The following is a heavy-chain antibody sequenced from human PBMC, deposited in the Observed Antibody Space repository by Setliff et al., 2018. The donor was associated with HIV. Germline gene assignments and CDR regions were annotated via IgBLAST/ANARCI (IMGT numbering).Heavy chain of an antibody. J-gene: IGHJ4*02. D-gene: IGHD5-12*01. CDR1: EYSFTGYY. V-gene: IGHV1-2*02. CDR2: INPNTGGT. Sequence: ASVKVSCKASEYSFTGYYVHWVRQAPGQGLEWMGWINPNTGGTNYAQRFQGRVTMTRDTSISAAYMELSSLRSDDTAVYYCARETVATIRPLFDSWGQGTLVTVSS. CDR3: ARETVATIRPLFDS.